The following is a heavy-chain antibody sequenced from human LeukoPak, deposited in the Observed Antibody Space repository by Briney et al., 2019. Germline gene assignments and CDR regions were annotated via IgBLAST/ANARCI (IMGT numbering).Heavy chain of an antibody. V-gene: IGHV1-69*13. CDR2: IIPIFGTA. Sequence: SVKVSCKASGGTFSSYAISWVRQAPGQGLEWMGGIIPIFGTANYAQKFQGRVTITADESTSTAYMELSSLRSEDTAVYYCARGDSSSSWFDPWGQGTLVTVSS. CDR1: GGTFSSYA. CDR3: ARGDSSSSWFDP. J-gene: IGHJ5*02. D-gene: IGHD6-6*01.